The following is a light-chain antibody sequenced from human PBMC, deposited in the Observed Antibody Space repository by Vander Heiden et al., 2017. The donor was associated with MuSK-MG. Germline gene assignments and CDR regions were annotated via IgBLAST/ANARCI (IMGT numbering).Light chain of an antibody. J-gene: IGLJ1*01. CDR3: TSYTSSNTYV. V-gene: IGLV2-14*01. Sequence: QSALTQPASVSGSPGQSITISCIGTSSDVGVYNYVSWYQQHPGKAPKLMISEVSNRPSGVSNRFSGSKSGDTASLTISGLQADDEADYYCTSYTSSNTYVFGTGTKVTVL. CDR1: SSDVGVYNY. CDR2: EVS.